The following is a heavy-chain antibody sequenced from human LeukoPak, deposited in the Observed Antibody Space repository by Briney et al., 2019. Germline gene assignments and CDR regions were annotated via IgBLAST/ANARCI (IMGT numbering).Heavy chain of an antibody. Sequence: SVKVSCKASGGTFSSYAISWVRQAPGQGLEWMGGIIPIFGTANYAQKFQGRVAITADESTSTAYMELSSLRSEDTAVYYCASGFARESSNWGSRGHPKANYYYFMDVWGKGTTVTVSS. D-gene: IGHD6-13*01. CDR1: GGTFSSYA. CDR3: ASGFARESSNWGSRGHPKANYYYFMDV. CDR2: IIPIFGTA. V-gene: IGHV1-69*13. J-gene: IGHJ6*03.